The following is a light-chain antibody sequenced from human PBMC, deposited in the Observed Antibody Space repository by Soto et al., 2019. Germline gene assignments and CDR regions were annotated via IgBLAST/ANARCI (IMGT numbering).Light chain of an antibody. CDR2: GAS. CDR1: QSLSSRY. V-gene: IGKV3-20*01. Sequence: ESVLTQSPGTLSLSPGDRATLSCRASQSLSSRYLAWYRQKPDQAPRLLIYGASNRATGIPDRFSGSGSGTDFTLTISRLEPDDFAVYYCQQYSSSPPTFGGGTKVEIK. CDR3: QQYSSSPPT. J-gene: IGKJ4*01.